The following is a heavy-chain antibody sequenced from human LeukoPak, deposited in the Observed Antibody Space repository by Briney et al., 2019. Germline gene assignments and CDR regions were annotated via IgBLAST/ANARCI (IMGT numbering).Heavy chain of an antibody. CDR1: GFTFSSYS. J-gene: IGHJ6*02. V-gene: IGHV3-48*01. CDR3: ARDYGGSYYGYYYYYGMDV. CDR2: ISSSSSTI. Sequence: PGGSLRLSCAASGFTFSSYSMNWVRQAPGKGLEWVSSISSSSSTIYYADSVKGRFTISRDNAKNSLYLQMNSLRAEDTAVYYCARDYGGSYYGYYYYYGMDVWGQGTTVTVSS. D-gene: IGHD1-26*01.